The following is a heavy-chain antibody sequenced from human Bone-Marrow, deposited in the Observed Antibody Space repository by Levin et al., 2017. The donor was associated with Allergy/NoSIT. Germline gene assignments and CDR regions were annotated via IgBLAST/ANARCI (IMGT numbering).Heavy chain of an antibody. D-gene: IGHD3-22*01. CDR3: ARDPARGYYDSSGYSGDH. CDR1: GFTFRHYT. CDR2: ITSSGDGT. V-gene: IGHV3-48*02. J-gene: IGHJ4*02. Sequence: GGSLRLSCAASGFTFRHYTMNWVRQAPGKGLEWVSCITSSGDGTYYADSVKGRLTISRDNAKNSLYLQLNRLRDEDTAMYYCARDPARGYYDSSGYSGDHWGQGTLVTVSS.